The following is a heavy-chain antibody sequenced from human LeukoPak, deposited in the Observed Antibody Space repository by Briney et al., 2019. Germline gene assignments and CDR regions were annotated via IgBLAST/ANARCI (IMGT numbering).Heavy chain of an antibody. CDR3: ARGVVVVVAATSNWFDP. Sequence: GGSLRLSCAASGFTFNNYAMSWVRQAPGKGLEWVAVISYDGSNKYYADSVKGRFTISRDNSKNTLYLQMNSLRAEDTAVYYCARGVVVVVAATSNWFDPWGQGTPVTVSS. CDR1: GFTFNNYA. D-gene: IGHD2-15*01. V-gene: IGHV3-30*04. J-gene: IGHJ5*02. CDR2: ISYDGSNK.